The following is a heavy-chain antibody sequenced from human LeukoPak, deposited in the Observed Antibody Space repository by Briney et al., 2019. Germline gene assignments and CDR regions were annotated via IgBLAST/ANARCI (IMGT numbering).Heavy chain of an antibody. Sequence: GGSLRLSCAVSGFTFDDYAMQWVRQAPGKGLEWVSGISWNSGSIGYADSVKGRFTISRDNAKNSLYLQMNSLRAEDTALYYCAKDDYGDHSFDYWGQGTLVTVSS. CDR1: GFTFDDYA. D-gene: IGHD4-17*01. CDR2: ISWNSGSI. J-gene: IGHJ4*02. CDR3: AKDDYGDHSFDY. V-gene: IGHV3-9*01.